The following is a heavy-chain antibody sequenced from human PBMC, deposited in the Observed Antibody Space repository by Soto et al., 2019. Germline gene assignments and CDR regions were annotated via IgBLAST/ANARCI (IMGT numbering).Heavy chain of an antibody. V-gene: IGHV4-59*01. D-gene: IGHD3-10*01. J-gene: IGHJ4*02. CDR1: GDSFSYYY. CDR3: VSYDRQSGRYSLDY. Sequence: QVQLQESGPGLVRPSETLSLTCTVSGDSFSYYYWSWVRQPPGKGPEWIGFVYYDGSTQYNPSLEIRLTMSIDTSKRQFSLKLSSVIAADTAVYYCVSYDRQSGRYSLDYWGQGTLVTVSS. CDR2: VYYDGST.